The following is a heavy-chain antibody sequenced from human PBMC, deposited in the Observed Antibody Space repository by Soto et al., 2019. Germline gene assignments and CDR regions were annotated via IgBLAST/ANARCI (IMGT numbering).Heavy chain of an antibody. CDR1: GGSISSGDYY. V-gene: IGHV4-30-4*01. J-gene: IGHJ5*02. D-gene: IGHD5-12*01. CDR3: ARGIYSGYDYTWFDP. CDR2: IYYSGST. Sequence: SETLSLTCTFSGGSISSGDYYWSWIRQPPGKGLEWIGYIYYSGSTYYNPSLKSRVTISVDTSKNQFSLKLSSVTAADTAVYYCARGIYSGYDYTWFDPWGQGTLVTVSS.